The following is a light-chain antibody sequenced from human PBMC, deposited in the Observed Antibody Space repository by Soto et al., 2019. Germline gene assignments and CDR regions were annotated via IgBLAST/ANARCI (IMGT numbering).Light chain of an antibody. J-gene: IGLJ2*01. CDR2: DNN. Sequence: QSVLTQPPSVSAAPGQKVTISCSGSSSNIGNNYVSWYQQLPGTAPKLLIYDNNERPSGIPDRFSGSKSGTSATLGITGLQTGDEADYYCGTWDSGLSAVVFGGGTKLTVL. CDR1: SSNIGNNY. CDR3: GTWDSGLSAVV. V-gene: IGLV1-51*01.